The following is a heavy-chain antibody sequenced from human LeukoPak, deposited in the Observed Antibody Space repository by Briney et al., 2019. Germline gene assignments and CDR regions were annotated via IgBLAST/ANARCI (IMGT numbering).Heavy chain of an antibody. V-gene: IGHV3-15*07. D-gene: IGHD3-16*02. CDR1: GFTFSNAW. CDR3: TTDPERIMITFGGVIVPP. CDR2: IKSKTDGGTT. Sequence: GGSLRLSCAASGFTFSNAWMNWVRQAPGKGLEWVGRIKSKTDGGTTDYAAPVKGRFTTSRDDSKNTLYLQMNSLKTEDTAAYYCTTDPERIMITFGGVIVPPWGQGTLVTVSS. J-gene: IGHJ5*02.